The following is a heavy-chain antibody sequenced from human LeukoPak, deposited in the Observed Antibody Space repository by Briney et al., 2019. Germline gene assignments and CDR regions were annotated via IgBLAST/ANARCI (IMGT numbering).Heavy chain of an antibody. Sequence: GGSLRLSCAASGFTFNNAWMNWVRQAPGKGLEWVAIIKEDGSEKYYVDSVKGRFTISRDNAKNSLYLQMSSLRAEDTAVYYCARVGRYSSSRYHDYWGQGTLVTVSS. J-gene: IGHJ4*02. CDR1: GFTFNNAW. D-gene: IGHD6-13*01. CDR3: ARVGRYSSSRYHDY. V-gene: IGHV3-7*01. CDR2: IKEDGSEK.